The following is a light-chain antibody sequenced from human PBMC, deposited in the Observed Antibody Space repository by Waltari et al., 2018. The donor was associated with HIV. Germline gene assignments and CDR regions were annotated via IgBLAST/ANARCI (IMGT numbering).Light chain of an antibody. J-gene: IGKJ5*01. CDR2: GAS. CDR1: QSVSSN. V-gene: IGKV3-15*01. CDR3: QQYNNWPIT. Sequence: EKVMTQSPATLSVSPGERANLSCRASQSVSSNLAWYQQKPGQAPRLLIYGASTRATGIPARFSATGSGTEFSLTISSLQSEDFAVYYCQQYNNWPITFGQGTRLEIK.